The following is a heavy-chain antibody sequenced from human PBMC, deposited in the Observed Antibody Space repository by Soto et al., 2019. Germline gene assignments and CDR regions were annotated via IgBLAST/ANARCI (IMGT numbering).Heavy chain of an antibody. Sequence: QVQLVQSGAEVKKPGSSVKVSCKASGGTFSSYAISWVRQAPGQGLEWMGGIIPIFGTANYAQKFQGRVTITADESTSTAYMELSSLRSEDTAVYYCAIEGWDCSGGSCYSNWFAPWGQGTLVTVSS. CDR3: AIEGWDCSGGSCYSNWFAP. J-gene: IGHJ5*02. V-gene: IGHV1-69*12. CDR2: IIPIFGTA. CDR1: GGTFSSYA. D-gene: IGHD2-15*01.